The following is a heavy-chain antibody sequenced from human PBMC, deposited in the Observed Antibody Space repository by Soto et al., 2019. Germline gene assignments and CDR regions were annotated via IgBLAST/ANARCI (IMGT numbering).Heavy chain of an antibody. V-gene: IGHV3-23*01. Sequence: GGSLRLSCESSGFPFSSFVISWVRQAPGKGLEWVSVICANSNSTYYADSVKGRFTISRDNSQSTLYLQMNSLGAEDTAVYFCAKVFSGSCYAGSDYWGQGTLVTVSS. D-gene: IGHD2-2*01. CDR1: GFPFSSFV. CDR3: AKVFSGSCYAGSDY. CDR2: ICANSNST. J-gene: IGHJ4*02.